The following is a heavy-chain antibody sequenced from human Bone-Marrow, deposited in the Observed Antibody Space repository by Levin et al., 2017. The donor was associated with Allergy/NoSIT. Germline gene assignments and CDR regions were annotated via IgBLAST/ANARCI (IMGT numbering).Heavy chain of an antibody. J-gene: IGHJ4*02. D-gene: IGHD3-9*01. CDR1: GFTFSSYA. CDR2: ISYDGSNK. CDR3: AREPPYYDILTGPFDY. Sequence: LSLTCAASGFTFSSYAMHWVRQAPGKGLEWVAVISYDGSNKYYADSVKGRFTISRDNSKNTLYLQMNSLRAEDTAVYYCAREPPYYDILTGPFDYWGQGTLVTVSS. V-gene: IGHV3-30*04.